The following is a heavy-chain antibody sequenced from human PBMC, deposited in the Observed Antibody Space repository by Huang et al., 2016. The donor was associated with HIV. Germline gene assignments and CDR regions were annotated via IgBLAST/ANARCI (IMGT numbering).Heavy chain of an antibody. CDR1: GGSFTGNY. CDR3: ARQWTILEWLLGLDV. D-gene: IGHD3-3*01. J-gene: IGHJ6*02. Sequence: QMQLQQRGAGLLKPSETLSLTCGVSGGSFTGNYLTWIRQAPGKGLEWIGEVNDSGATNYNPSLNGRGTISLDKSNRELYLNLRSGTASDTAVYYCARQWTILEWLLGLDVWGQGTTVIVSS. V-gene: IGHV4-34*02. CDR2: VNDSGAT.